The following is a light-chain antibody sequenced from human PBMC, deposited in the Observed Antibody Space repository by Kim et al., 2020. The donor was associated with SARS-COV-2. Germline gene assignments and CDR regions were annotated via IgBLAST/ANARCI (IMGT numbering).Light chain of an antibody. CDR1: QSVRSSS. J-gene: IGKJ1*01. CDR2: GAS. V-gene: IGKV3-20*01. CDR3: QQYGSSPRT. Sequence: EIVLTQSPGTLSLSPGERATLSCRASQSVRSSSLAWYQQKPDQAPRLLIYGASTRATGIPDRFSGSGSGTDFILTISRLDPEDVAVYYCQQYGSSPRTFGQGTKVDIK.